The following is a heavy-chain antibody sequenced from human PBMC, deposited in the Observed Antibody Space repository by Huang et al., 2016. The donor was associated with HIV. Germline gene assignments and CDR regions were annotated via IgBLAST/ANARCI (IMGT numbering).Heavy chain of an antibody. J-gene: IGHJ4*02. CDR3: ARDTTTVAGLDF. D-gene: IGHD6-19*01. Sequence: QVQLVESGGGVVQPGRSLRLSCAVSGFTFRDHPMHWVRQAPGKGVEWVVVRSFDGRNKFYADFVRGRFTISRDNSKNILYLQLNSLTPADTSIYYCARDTTTVAGLDFWGQGALVTVSS. CDR2: RSFDGRNK. CDR1: GFTFRDHP. V-gene: IGHV3-30*14.